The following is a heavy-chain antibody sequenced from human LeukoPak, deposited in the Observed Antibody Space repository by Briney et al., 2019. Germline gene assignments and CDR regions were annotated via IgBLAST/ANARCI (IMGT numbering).Heavy chain of an antibody. V-gene: IGHV4-39*01. D-gene: IGHD6-13*01. CDR2: IYYSGST. Sequence: SETLSLTCTVSGGSISSSSYYWGWIRQPPGKGLEWIGSIYYSGSTYYNPSLKSRVTISVDTSKNQFSLKLSSVTAADAAVYYCSRLLRIPRSSPFDYWGQGTLVTVSS. CDR1: GGSISSSSYY. CDR3: SRLLRIPRSSPFDY. J-gene: IGHJ4*02.